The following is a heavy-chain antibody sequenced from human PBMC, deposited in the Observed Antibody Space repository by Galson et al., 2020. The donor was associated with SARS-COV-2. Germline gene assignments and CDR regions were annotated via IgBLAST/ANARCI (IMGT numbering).Heavy chain of an antibody. V-gene: IGHV5-51*01. Sequence: KLGESLKISCKVSGYTLTTYWIGWVRQLPGKGLEWMGSIFPGDSATRYSPSFQGQVTISADKSMSTAFLQWSSLKASDTAKYYCARYSAAWKWGFFDYWGQGTLVTVSS. CDR1: GYTLTTYW. D-gene: IGHD1-26*01. CDR2: IFPGDSAT. CDR3: ARYSAAWKWGFFDY. J-gene: IGHJ4*02.